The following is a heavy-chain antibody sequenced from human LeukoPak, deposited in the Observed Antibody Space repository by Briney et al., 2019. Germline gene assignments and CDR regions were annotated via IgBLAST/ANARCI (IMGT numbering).Heavy chain of an antibody. CDR3: ARLYRATDAFDI. Sequence: SETLSLTCAVYGGSFSAYYWSWIRQPPGKGLEWIGEINHSGSTNYNPSLKSRVTMSVDTSKNQFSLKLSSVTAADTAVYYCARLYRATDAFDIWGQGTMVTVSS. CDR1: GGSFSAYY. D-gene: IGHD1-26*01. V-gene: IGHV4-34*01. CDR2: INHSGST. J-gene: IGHJ3*02.